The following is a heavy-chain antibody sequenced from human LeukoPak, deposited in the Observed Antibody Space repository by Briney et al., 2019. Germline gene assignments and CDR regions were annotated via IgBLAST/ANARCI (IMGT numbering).Heavy chain of an antibody. CDR3: ARESQEGYYYDNSGMDV. CDR2: INPDGGDT. CDR1: GYLFTGFY. V-gene: IGHV1-2*02. J-gene: IGHJ6*04. D-gene: IGHD3-22*01. Sequence: ASVKVSCKTSGYLFTGFYIHWVRQAPGQGLEWMGWINPDGGDTNYAQKFQGRVTMTRDTSISTAYMELSRLRFDDTAVYYCARESQEGYYYDNSGMDVWGKGTTVTVSS.